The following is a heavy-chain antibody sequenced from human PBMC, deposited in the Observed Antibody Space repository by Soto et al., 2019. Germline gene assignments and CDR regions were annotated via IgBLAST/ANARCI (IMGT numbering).Heavy chain of an antibody. CDR1: GYTFTTYY. V-gene: IGHV1-46*01. CDR3: ARGLIYDSSGYYFDY. D-gene: IGHD3-22*01. J-gene: IGHJ4*02. CDR2: INPSGGST. Sequence: ASVKVSCRASGYTFTTYYMHWVRQAPGQGLEWMGIINPSGGSTRYAQKFQGRVTMTRDTSTSTVYMELSSLKSEDTAVYYCARGLIYDSSGYYFDYWGQGTLVTVSS.